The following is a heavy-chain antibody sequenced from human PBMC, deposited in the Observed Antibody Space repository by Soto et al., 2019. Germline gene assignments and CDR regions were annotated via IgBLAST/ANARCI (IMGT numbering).Heavy chain of an antibody. J-gene: IGHJ4*02. D-gene: IGHD3-3*01. CDR1: GFTFSSYA. CDR3: ARGSDRYYDFWSGYYSPGKFDY. CDR2: ISYDGSNK. V-gene: IGHV3-30-3*01. Sequence: GGSLRLSCAASGFTFSSYAMHWVRQAPGKGLEWVAVISYDGSNKYYADSVKGRFTISRDNSKNTLYLQMNSLRAEDTAVYYCARGSDRYYDFWSGYYSPGKFDYWGQGTLVTVSS.